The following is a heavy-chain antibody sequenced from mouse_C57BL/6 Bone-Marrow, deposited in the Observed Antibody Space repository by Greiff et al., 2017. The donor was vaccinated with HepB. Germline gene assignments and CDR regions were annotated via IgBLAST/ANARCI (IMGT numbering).Heavy chain of an antibody. CDR2: INPNNGGT. Sequence: EVQLQQSGPELVKPGASVKISCKASGYTFTDYYMNWVKQSHGKSLEWIGDINPNNGGTSYNQKFKGKATLTVDKSSSTAYMELRSLTSEDSAVYYCARGAQADYYAMDYWGQGTSVTVSS. J-gene: IGHJ4*01. CDR3: ARGAQADYYAMDY. V-gene: IGHV1-26*01. D-gene: IGHD3-2*02. CDR1: GYTFTDYY.